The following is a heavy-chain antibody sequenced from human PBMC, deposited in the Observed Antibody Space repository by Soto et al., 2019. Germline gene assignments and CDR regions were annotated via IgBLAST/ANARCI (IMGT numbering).Heavy chain of an antibody. Sequence: SETLSLTCTVSGGSISSGDYYWSWIRQPPGKGLEWIGYIYYSGSTYYNPSLKSRVTISVDTSKNQFSLKLSSVTAADTAVYYCARVQLVLYYYGMDVGGQGTTDTVSS. V-gene: IGHV4-30-4*01. CDR1: GGSISSGDYY. J-gene: IGHJ6*02. D-gene: IGHD6-13*01. CDR3: ARVQLVLYYYGMDV. CDR2: IYYSGST.